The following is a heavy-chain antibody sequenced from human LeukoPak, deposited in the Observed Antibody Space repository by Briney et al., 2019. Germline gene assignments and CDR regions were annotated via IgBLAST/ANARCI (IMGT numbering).Heavy chain of an antibody. CDR1: GFTFNYAW. D-gene: IGHD1-7*01. CDR2: TVSEIDGGTT. CDR3: TTDEDWNYARKDV. V-gene: IGHV3-15*04. J-gene: IGHJ6*02. Sequence: GGSLRLSCAASGFTFNYAWMSWVRQVPGKGLEWVGQTVSEIDGGTTDYATPVKGRFTISRDDSKSTLYLQMNTLKIEDTAVYYCTTDEDWNYARKDVWGQGATVIVSS.